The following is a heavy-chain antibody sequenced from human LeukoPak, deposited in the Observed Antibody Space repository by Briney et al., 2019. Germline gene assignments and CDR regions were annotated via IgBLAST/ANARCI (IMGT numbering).Heavy chain of an antibody. CDR1: GFNFDDYA. CDR3: ARDRDSTWVYFDY. V-gene: IGHV3-9*01. Sequence: GGSLRLSCAASGFNFDDYAMHWVRQPPGKGLEWVSGISWNSGAIGYADSVKGRFTISRDNSKNTLYLQMNSLRAEDTAVYYCARDRDSTWVYFDYWGQGTLVTVSS. J-gene: IGHJ4*02. CDR2: ISWNSGAI. D-gene: IGHD6-13*01.